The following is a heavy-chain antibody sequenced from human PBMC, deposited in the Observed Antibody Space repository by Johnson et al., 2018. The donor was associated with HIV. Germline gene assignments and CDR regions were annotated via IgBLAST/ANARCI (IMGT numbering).Heavy chain of an antibody. CDR2: IKQDGSEK. Sequence: VQLVESGGGLVQPGGSLRLSCAASGFTFSSYWMSWVRQAPGKGLEWVANIKQDGSEKYYVDSVKGRFTISRDNSKNTLYLQMNSLRAEDPAVFYCARPGGAATKGAFDIWGQGTMVIVSS. CDR3: ARPGGAATKGAFDI. V-gene: IGHV3-7*01. D-gene: IGHD1-26*01. CDR1: GFTFSSYW. J-gene: IGHJ3*02.